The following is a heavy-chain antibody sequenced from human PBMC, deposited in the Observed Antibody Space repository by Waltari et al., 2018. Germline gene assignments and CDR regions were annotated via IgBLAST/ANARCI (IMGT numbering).Heavy chain of an antibody. Sequence: QVQLVQSGAGVKKPGASVKGSGKASGYTFTGHHMYWVRQAPGQGLEWMGWINPKSGGTNSAQKFQGRVTMTRDTSISTAYMELSRLRSDDTAVYYCARDGGWGDFDYWGQGTLVPVSS. J-gene: IGHJ4*02. CDR1: GYTFTGHH. D-gene: IGHD6-19*01. CDR2: INPKSGGT. CDR3: ARDGGWGDFDY. V-gene: IGHV1-2*02.